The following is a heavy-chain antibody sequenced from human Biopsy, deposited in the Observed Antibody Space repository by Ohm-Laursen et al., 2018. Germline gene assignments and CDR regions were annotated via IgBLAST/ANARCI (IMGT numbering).Heavy chain of an antibody. CDR2: IYYRGNT. D-gene: IGHD3/OR15-3a*01. J-gene: IGHJ4*02. CDR3: ASRGLVMASDYYFDD. V-gene: IGHV4-59*08. CDR1: GDSITTYY. Sequence: GTLSLTCAVSGDSITTYYWNWIRQAPGKGLEWIGNIYYRGNTNYSPSLKSRVTTSLDTSKNQFSLKLNSVTATDTAVYYCASRGLVMASDYYFDDWGQGTLVTVSS.